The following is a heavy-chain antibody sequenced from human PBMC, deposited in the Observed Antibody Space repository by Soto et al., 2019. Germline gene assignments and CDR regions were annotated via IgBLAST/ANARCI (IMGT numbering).Heavy chain of an antibody. D-gene: IGHD6-19*01. CDR2: FYYSGST. CDR1: GGSISSYY. Sequence: QVQLQESGPGLVTPSETLSLTCTVSGGSISSYYWSWIRQPPGKGLEWIGYFYYSGSTNYNPSLKRRVTISVDTSKNQFSLKLSSVTAADTAVYYCARGGWKLFDYWGQGTLVTVSS. CDR3: ARGGWKLFDY. V-gene: IGHV4-59*01. J-gene: IGHJ4*02.